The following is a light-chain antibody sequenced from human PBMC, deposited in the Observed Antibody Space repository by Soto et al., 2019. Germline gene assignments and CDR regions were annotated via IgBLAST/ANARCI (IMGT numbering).Light chain of an antibody. V-gene: IGKV1-9*01. J-gene: IGKJ3*01. CDR2: AAS. Sequence: DIQLTQSPSFLSASVGDRVTITCRASQGISSYLAWYQQKPGKAPKLLIYAASTLQSGVPSRFSGSASGTEFTLTISSLQPEDFATYYCQQLNSYPLTFGPGTKVDIK. CDR3: QQLNSYPLT. CDR1: QGISSY.